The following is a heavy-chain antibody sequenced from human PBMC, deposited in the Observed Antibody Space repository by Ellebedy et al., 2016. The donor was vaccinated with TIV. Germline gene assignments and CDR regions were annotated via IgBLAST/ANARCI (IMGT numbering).Heavy chain of an antibody. J-gene: IGHJ4*02. CDR3: ARGSAMVSF. V-gene: IGHV3-7*03. CDR1: GFIFGSYW. D-gene: IGHD5-18*01. CDR2: IKQDGSEK. Sequence: GESLKISCAASGFIFGSYWMSWVRQAPGKGLEWLANIKQDGSEKYYVDSVKGRFTISRDNAKNSLFLQMNSLRVEDTAVYYCARGSAMVSFWGQGALVTVSS.